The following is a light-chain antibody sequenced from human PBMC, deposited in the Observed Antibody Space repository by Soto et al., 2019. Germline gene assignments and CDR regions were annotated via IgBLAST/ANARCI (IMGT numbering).Light chain of an antibody. CDR3: QQRSNWTPT. Sequence: EIVLTQSPSTLFLSPGERATLSCRASQSVSSYLAWYQQKPGQAPRLLIYDASNRAAGIPARFSGSGSGANFTLTISSLEPEDFEVYYCQQRSNWTPTFGQGTKV. CDR1: QSVSSY. CDR2: DAS. J-gene: IGKJ1*01. V-gene: IGKV3-11*01.